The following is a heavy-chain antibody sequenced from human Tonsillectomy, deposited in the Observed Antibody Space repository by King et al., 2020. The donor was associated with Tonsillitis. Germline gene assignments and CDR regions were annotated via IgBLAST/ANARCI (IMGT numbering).Heavy chain of an antibody. CDR1: GDSIPGGNYY. D-gene: IGHD2-15*01. Sequence: QLQESGPRLVKPSETLSLSCTVSGDSIPGGNYYWGWIRQAPGQGLEWIGSIYYTGTTYYNPSLKSRLTMSVDISNNRFSLSVTSVTAAGTAVYYCARHPGWWSDGRSVWFDPWGQGIQVTVSS. J-gene: IGHJ5*02. CDR2: IYYTGTT. CDR3: ARHPGWWSDGRSVWFDP. V-gene: IGHV4-39*07.